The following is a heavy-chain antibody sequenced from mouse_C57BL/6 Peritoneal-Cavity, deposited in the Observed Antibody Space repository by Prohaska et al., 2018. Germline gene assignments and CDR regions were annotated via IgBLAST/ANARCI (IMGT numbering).Heavy chain of an antibody. V-gene: IGHV1-59*01. CDR1: GYTFTSYW. J-gene: IGHJ2*01. D-gene: IGHD2-3*01. CDR2: IDPSYSYN. CDR3: ARIYDGYYYFDY. Sequence: QVQLQQPGAELVRPGTSVKLSCKASGYTFTSYWMHWVKQRPGQCLEWIGVIDPSYSYNNYNQKFKGKATLTVDTSSSTAYMQLSSLTSEDSAVYYCARIYDGYYYFDYWGQGTTLTVSS.